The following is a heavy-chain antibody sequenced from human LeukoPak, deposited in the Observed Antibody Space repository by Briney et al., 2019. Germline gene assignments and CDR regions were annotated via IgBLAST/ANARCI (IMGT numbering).Heavy chain of an antibody. CDR2: IYHSGST. J-gene: IGHJ6*04. Sequence: SETLSLTCAVSGGSISSGGYSWSWIRQPPGKGLEWIGYIYHSGSTYYNPSLKSRVTISVDRSKNQFSLKLSSVTAADTAVYYCARARRGSNTYYYGMGVWGKGTTVTVSS. CDR1: GGSISSGGYS. CDR3: ARARRGSNTYYYGMGV. V-gene: IGHV4-30-2*01. D-gene: IGHD2-15*01.